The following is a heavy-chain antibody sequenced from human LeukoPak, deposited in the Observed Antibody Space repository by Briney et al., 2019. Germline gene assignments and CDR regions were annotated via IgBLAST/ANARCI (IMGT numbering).Heavy chain of an antibody. V-gene: IGHV3-30*02. J-gene: IGHJ4*02. Sequence: GGSLRLSCAASGFIFRNYAMNWVRQAPGKGREWVAFIRHDGGHSSYTDSVKGRFTISRENSKNTLYLQMNSLRAGDTAVYYCARDEGYGSGSFDYWGQGTLVTVSS. CDR3: ARDEGYGSGSFDY. CDR1: GFIFRNYA. D-gene: IGHD3-10*01. CDR2: IRHDGGHS.